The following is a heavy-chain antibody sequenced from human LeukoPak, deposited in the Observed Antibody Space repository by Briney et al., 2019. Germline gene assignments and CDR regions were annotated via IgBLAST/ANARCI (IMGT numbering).Heavy chain of an antibody. Sequence: GESLQISCKGSGYRFTSYWIGWVRQMPGKGLEWMGIIYPGDSDTRYRPSFQGQVTISADKSISTAYLQWSSLKASDTAMYYCARQAADYGDYPPYGPYYFDYWGQGTLVTVSS. V-gene: IGHV5-51*01. CDR1: GYRFTSYW. CDR3: ARQAADYGDYPPYGPYYFDY. J-gene: IGHJ4*02. D-gene: IGHD4-17*01. CDR2: IYPGDSDT.